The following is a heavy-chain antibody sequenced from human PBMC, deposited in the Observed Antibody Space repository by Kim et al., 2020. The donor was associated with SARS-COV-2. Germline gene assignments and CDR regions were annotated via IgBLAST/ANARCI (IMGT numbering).Heavy chain of an antibody. Sequence: GDNTYYADSVRGRFTFSRDKSRNMLFLQMNSLGAEDTAVYYLTQGSWCDNWGQGTLVTGSS. D-gene: IGHD6-13*01. CDR2: GDNT. CDR3: TQGSWCDN. J-gene: IGHJ4*02. V-gene: IGHV3-23*01.